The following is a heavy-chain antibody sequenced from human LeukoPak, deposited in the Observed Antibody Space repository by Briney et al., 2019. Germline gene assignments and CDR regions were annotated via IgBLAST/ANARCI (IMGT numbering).Heavy chain of an antibody. CDR2: ISWNSGSI. Sequence: GGSLRLSCAASGFTFDDYAMHWVRQAPGKGLEWVSGISWNSGSIGYADSVKGRFTISRDNAKNPLYLQMNSLRAEDTALYYCAKAKGNDAFDIWGQGTMVTVSS. J-gene: IGHJ3*02. D-gene: IGHD3-10*01. V-gene: IGHV3-9*01. CDR1: GFTFDDYA. CDR3: AKAKGNDAFDI.